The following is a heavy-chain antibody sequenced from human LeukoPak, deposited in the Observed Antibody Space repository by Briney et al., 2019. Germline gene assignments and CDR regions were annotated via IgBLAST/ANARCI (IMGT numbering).Heavy chain of an antibody. CDR2: INPNSGGT. D-gene: IGHD3-9*01. CDR1: GYTFTGYY. J-gene: IGHJ5*02. V-gene: IGHV1-2*04. Sequence: ASVKVSCKASGYTFTGYYMHWVRQAPGQGLEWMGWINPNSGGTNYAQKFQGWVTMTRDTSISTAYMELSRLRSDDTAVYYCARGRASARMKTDYDILTGYYRSHWFDPWGQGTLVTVSS. CDR3: ARGRASARMKTDYDILTGYYRSHWFDP.